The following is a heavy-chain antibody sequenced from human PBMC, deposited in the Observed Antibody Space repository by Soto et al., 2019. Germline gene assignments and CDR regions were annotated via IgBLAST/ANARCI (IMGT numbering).Heavy chain of an antibody. CDR1: GYTLTELS. J-gene: IGHJ4*02. V-gene: IGHV1-24*01. D-gene: IGHD2-15*01. CDR2: FDPEDGET. CDR3: ATERPSNVAAYYFDY. Sequence: ASVKVSCKVSGYTLTELSMHWVRQAPGKGLEWMGGFDPEDGETIYAQKFQGRVTVTEDTSTDTAYMELSSLRSEDTAVYYCATERPSNVAAYYFDYWGQGTLVTVSS.